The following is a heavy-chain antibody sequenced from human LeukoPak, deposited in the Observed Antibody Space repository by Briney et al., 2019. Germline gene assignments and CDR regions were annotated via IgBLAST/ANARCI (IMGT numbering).Heavy chain of an antibody. Sequence: GGSLRLSCAASGFIFSNFAMTWVRQAPGKGLEWISAISEGGGSTYYADSVKGRFTISRDNSKNTLSLQVNSLRADDSAIYYCAKGGVSHYSHYYMDVWGKGTTVTVSS. J-gene: IGHJ6*03. D-gene: IGHD5/OR15-5a*01. CDR3: AKGGVSHYSHYYMDV. CDR2: ISEGGGST. CDR1: GFIFSNFA. V-gene: IGHV3-23*01.